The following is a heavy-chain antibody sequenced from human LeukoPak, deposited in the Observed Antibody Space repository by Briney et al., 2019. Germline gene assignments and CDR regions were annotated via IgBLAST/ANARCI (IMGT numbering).Heavy chain of an antibody. V-gene: IGHV4-39*07. CDR3: ARDPSTAAAGTKYNWFDP. Sequence: PSETLSLTCTVSGGSIGSSSYYWGWIRQPPGKGLEWIGSIYYSGSTYYNPSLKSRVTISVDTSKNQFSLKLSSVTAADTAVYYCARDPSTAAAGTKYNWFDPWGQGTLVTVSS. CDR1: GGSIGSSSYY. J-gene: IGHJ5*02. D-gene: IGHD6-13*01. CDR2: IYYSGST.